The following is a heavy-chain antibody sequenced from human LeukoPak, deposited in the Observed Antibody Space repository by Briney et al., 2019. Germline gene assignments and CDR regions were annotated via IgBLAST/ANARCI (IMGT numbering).Heavy chain of an antibody. V-gene: IGHV4-4*07. D-gene: IGHD1-26*01. CDR3: ARVGPVGATYIDY. CDR2: IYTSGST. J-gene: IGHJ4*02. CDR1: GGTISSYY. Sequence: PSETLSITSAAAGGTISSYYWSWILQPPGKGREWSGGIYTSGSTNYNPSPLSRRTMSVDTSKNQFSLKLSSVTAADTAVYYCARVGPVGATYIDYWGQGTLVTVSS.